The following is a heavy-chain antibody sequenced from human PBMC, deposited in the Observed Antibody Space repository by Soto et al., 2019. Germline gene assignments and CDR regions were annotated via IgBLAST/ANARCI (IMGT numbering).Heavy chain of an antibody. D-gene: IGHD6-19*01. Sequence: SETLSLTCTVSGGSIGTNDHYWGWIRRPPGKGLEWIASISYSGNTYYAPSLKSRVTISVDTSKNQFSLKLSSVTAADTAVYYCARHFGVQQWLDYFDYWGQGTLVTVSS. CDR3: ARHFGVQQWLDYFDY. J-gene: IGHJ4*02. CDR2: ISYSGNT. CDR1: GGSIGTNDHY. V-gene: IGHV4-39*01.